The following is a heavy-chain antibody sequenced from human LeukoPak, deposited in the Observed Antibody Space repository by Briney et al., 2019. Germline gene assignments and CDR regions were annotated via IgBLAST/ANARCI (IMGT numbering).Heavy chain of an antibody. V-gene: IGHV4-34*01. Sequence: SETLSLTCAVYGGSFSGYYWSWIRQPPGKGLEWIGEINHSGSTNYNPSLKSRVTISVDTSKNQFSLKLSSVTAADTAVYYCARRKDIVVVVAATFGAFDIWGQGTMVTVSS. J-gene: IGHJ3*02. CDR1: GGSFSGYY. D-gene: IGHD2-15*01. CDR3: ARRKDIVVVVAATFGAFDI. CDR2: INHSGST.